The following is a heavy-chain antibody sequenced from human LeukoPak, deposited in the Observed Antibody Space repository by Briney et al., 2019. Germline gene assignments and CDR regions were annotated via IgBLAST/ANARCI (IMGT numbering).Heavy chain of an antibody. V-gene: IGHV4-59*01. D-gene: IGHD4-11*01. J-gene: IGHJ6*03. CDR1: SGSFSGYY. Sequence: SETLSLTCAVYSGSFSGYYWSWIRQPPGKGLEWIGYVDHTGSTKFNPSLNGRVSISRDTSNNFFSLRLRSVTAADTAVYFCARGRVSSSTWYSTYYYFFYMDFWGKGTTVTVSS. CDR2: VDHTGST. CDR3: ARGRVSSSTWYSTYYYFFYMDF.